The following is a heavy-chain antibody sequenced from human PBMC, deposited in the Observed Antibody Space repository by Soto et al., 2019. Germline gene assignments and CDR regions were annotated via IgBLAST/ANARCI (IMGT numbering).Heavy chain of an antibody. J-gene: IGHJ4*02. Sequence: ASAKVFCKASGYTFTSYGISWVRQAPVQGLEWRGWISAYNGNTNYAQKLQGRVTMTTDTSTRTANMEVSSLRAEDTAVYYCAKDCFRGRIPAVTDYWGQGTLVPVSS. V-gene: IGHV1-18*04. D-gene: IGHD2-2*01. CDR3: AKDCFRGRIPAVTDY. CDR2: ISAYNGNT. CDR1: GYTFTSYG.